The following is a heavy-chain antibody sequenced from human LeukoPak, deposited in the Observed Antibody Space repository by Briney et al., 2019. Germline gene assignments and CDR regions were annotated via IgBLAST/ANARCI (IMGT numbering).Heavy chain of an antibody. J-gene: IGHJ4*02. CDR1: GYTFTSYY. V-gene: IGHV1-46*01. CDR3: ARAPSGSYFGY. CDR2: INPSGGST. Sequence: ASVKVSYKASGYTFTSYYMHWVRQAPGQGLEWMGIINPSGGSTSYAQKFQGRVTMTRDMSTSTVYMELSSLRSEDTAVYYCARAPSGSYFGYWGQGTLVTVSS. D-gene: IGHD1-26*01.